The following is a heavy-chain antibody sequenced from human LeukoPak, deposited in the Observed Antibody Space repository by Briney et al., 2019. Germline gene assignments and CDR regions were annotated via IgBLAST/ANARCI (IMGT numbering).Heavy chain of an antibody. D-gene: IGHD4-17*01. CDR3: ARRVNGVMDY. J-gene: IGHJ4*02. V-gene: IGHV4-30-4*07. CDR1: GGSISSGGYS. Sequence: SQTLSLTCAVSGGSISSGGYSWSWIRQPPGKGLEWIGYIYYSGSTNYNPSLKSRVTISVDTSKNQFSLKLSSVTAADTAVYYCARRVNGVMDYWGQGTLVTVSS. CDR2: IYYSGST.